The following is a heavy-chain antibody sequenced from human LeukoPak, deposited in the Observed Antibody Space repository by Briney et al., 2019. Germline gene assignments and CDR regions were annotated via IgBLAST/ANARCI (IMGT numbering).Heavy chain of an antibody. CDR3: ARAGSGYYYGPGLYYFDY. V-gene: IGHV4-34*01. CDR2: INHSGST. J-gene: IGHJ4*02. CDR1: GGSFSGYY. D-gene: IGHD3-22*01. Sequence: SETLSLTCAVYGGSFSGYYWSWIRQPPGKGLEWIGEINHSGSTNYNPSLKSRATISVDTSKNQFSLKLSSVTAADTAVYYCARAGSGYYYGPGLYYFDYWGQGTLVTVSS.